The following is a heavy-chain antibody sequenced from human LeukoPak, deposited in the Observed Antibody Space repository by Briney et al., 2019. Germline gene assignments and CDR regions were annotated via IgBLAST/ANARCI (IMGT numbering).Heavy chain of an antibody. J-gene: IGHJ6*03. CDR3: AREVAVVSTSYFYYYMDV. D-gene: IGHD2-15*01. Sequence: PSETLSLTCSVSGDSLSPYFWTWIRQPAGKGLEWIGGIYNDDSTYYSPSLNSRVTMSLDTSKNLFSLHLESVTAADTAVYFCAREVAVVSTSYFYYYMDVWGKGTTVIVSS. CDR1: GDSLSPYF. V-gene: IGHV4-4*07. CDR2: IYNDDST.